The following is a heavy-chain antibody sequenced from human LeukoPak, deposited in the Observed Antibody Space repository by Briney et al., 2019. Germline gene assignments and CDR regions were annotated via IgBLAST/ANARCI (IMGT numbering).Heavy chain of an antibody. CDR3: ARSKYYYDSSGYYYAFDDAFDI. Sequence: SETLSLTCTVSGGSISNYYWNWVRQPPGKGLEWIGRIYTSGSTNYNPSLKSRVTISADTSKNQFSLKLSSVTAADTAVYYCARSKYYYDSSGYYYAFDDAFDIWGQGTMVTVSS. V-gene: IGHV4-4*07. CDR1: GGSISNYY. J-gene: IGHJ3*02. D-gene: IGHD3-22*01. CDR2: IYTSGST.